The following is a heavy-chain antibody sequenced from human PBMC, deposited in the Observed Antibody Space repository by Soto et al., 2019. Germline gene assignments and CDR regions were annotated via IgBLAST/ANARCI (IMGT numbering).Heavy chain of an antibody. V-gene: IGHV3-11*01. J-gene: IGHJ5*02. CDR2: ISSSGSTI. D-gene: IGHD2-2*01. CDR3: ARANIVVVPAAHNWFDP. CDR1: GFTFSDYY. Sequence: QVQLVESGGGLVKPGGSLRLSCAASGFTFSDYYMSWIRQAPGKGREWVSYISSSGSTIYYADSVKGRFTISRDNAKNSLYLQMNSLRAEDTAVYYCARANIVVVPAAHNWFDPWGQGTLVTVSS.